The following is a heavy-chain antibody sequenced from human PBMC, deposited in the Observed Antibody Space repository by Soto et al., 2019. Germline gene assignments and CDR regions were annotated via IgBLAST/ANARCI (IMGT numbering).Heavy chain of an antibody. CDR3: AREGLVVPAATYYYYYGMDV. CDR2: ISPYNGDT. CDR1: GNTFASYG. V-gene: IGHV1-18*01. D-gene: IGHD2-2*01. J-gene: IGHJ6*02. Sequence: ASVKVSCKASGNTFASYGISWVRQAPGQGLGWMGWISPYNGDTEYSQKLQDRLTMTTDTSASTAYVELRNLRSEDTAVYYCAREGLVVPAATYYYYYGMDVWGQGTTVTVSS.